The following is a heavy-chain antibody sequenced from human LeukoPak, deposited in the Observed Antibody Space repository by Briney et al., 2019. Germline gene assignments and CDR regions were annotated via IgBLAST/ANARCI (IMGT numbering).Heavy chain of an antibody. J-gene: IGHJ4*02. CDR1: GFTFSSYS. D-gene: IGHD4-17*01. CDR2: ISMGGSPT. Sequence: GGSLRLSCVASGFTFSSYSMNWVRQAPGKGLEWLSYISMGGSPTYYADSVKGRFTISRDNAKNSVYLQMNSLRAEDTGVYYCGRPHGDYAYWGLGTLVTVSS. V-gene: IGHV3-48*04. CDR3: GRPHGDYAY.